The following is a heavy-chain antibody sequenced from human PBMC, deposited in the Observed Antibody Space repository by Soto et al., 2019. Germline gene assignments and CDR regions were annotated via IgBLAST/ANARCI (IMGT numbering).Heavy chain of an antibody. CDR3: ARSFSESSGSSYNFDY. Sequence: SETLSLTCTVSGGSISSGGYYWSWIRQHPGKGLEWIGYIYYSGSTYYNPSLKSRVNISVDTSKNQFSLRLSSVTAADTAVYYCARSFSESSGSSYNFDYWRQGTLVTVSS. CDR2: IYYSGST. J-gene: IGHJ4*02. V-gene: IGHV4-31*03. CDR1: GGSISSGGYY. D-gene: IGHD3-10*01.